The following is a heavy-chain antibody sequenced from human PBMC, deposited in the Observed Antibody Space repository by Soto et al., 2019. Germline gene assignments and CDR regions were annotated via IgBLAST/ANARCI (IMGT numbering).Heavy chain of an antibody. V-gene: IGHV3-33*01. D-gene: IGHD6-25*01. CDR3: ARGPGQSSAAFDI. Sequence: VQLVESGGGVVQPGGSLRLSCAASGFIFSSYGMHWARQAPGKGLEWVAVIWCDGSYIFYADSVKGRFTISRDNSKNTLSLQMNNLRAEDTVVYYCARGPGQSSAAFDILGQGTLVTGFS. J-gene: IGHJ4*02. CDR2: IWCDGSYI. CDR1: GFIFSSYG.